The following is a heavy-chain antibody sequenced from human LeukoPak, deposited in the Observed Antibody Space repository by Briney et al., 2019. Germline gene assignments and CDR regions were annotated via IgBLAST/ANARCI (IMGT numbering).Heavy chain of an antibody. D-gene: IGHD4-17*01. CDR1: GGTFSSYA. Sequence: ASVKVSCKASGGTFSSYAISWVRQAPGQGLEWMGWISAYNGNTNYAQKLQGRVTMTTDTSTSTAYMELRSLRSDDTAVYYCARETPTVSARIYYYGMDVWGQGTTVTVSS. V-gene: IGHV1-18*01. J-gene: IGHJ6*02. CDR2: ISAYNGNT. CDR3: ARETPTVSARIYYYGMDV.